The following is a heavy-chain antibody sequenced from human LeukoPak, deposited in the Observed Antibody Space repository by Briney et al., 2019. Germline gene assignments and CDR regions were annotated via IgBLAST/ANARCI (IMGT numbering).Heavy chain of an antibody. Sequence: ASVKVSCKASGYTFTRYGISWVRQAPGQGLEWMGWNSTYDGNTNYAQNLQGRVTMTRDTSTSTAYMELWSLKSDDTAVYYCARDLGLRCIGDTCPFDYWGQGTLVTVSS. V-gene: IGHV1-18*04. J-gene: IGHJ4*02. CDR1: GYTFTRYG. CDR3: ARDLGLRCIGDTCPFDY. D-gene: IGHD2-15*01. CDR2: NSTYDGNT.